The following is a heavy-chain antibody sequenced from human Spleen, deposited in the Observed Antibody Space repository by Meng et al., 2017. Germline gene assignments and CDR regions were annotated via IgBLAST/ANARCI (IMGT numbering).Heavy chain of an antibody. CDR1: GFTFSSHA. J-gene: IGHJ4*02. CDR3: AKHTFAGLRLGGDLGY. CDR2: ISGSGGST. Sequence: GGSLRLSCAASGFTFSSHAMSWVRQAPGKGLEWVSAISGSGGSTYYADSVKGRFTISRDNSKNTLYLQMNSLRAEDTAVYFCAKHTFAGLRLGGDLGYWGQGTLVTVSS. D-gene: IGHD3-16*01. V-gene: IGHV3-23*01.